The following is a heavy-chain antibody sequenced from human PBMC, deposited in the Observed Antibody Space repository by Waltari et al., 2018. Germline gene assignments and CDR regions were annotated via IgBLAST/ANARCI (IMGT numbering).Heavy chain of an antibody. CDR1: GFTFSSYA. CDR3: AKASRDYGSGSYSSDY. J-gene: IGHJ4*02. V-gene: IGHV3-23*01. D-gene: IGHD3-10*01. CDR2: ISGSGGST. Sequence: EVQLLESGGGLVQPGGSLRLSCAASGFTFSSYAMSWVRQAPGKGLEWVSAISGSGGSTYYADSVKGRFTISRDNSKNTLYMQMNSLRAEDTAVYYCAKASRDYGSGSYSSDYWGQGTLVTVSS.